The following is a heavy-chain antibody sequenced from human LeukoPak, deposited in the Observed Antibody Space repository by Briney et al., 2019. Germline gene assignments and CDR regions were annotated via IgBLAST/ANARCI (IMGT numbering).Heavy chain of an antibody. CDR2: ITGSSGYI. Sequence: GGSLRLSCAASGFTLSDYSMNWVRQAPGKGLEWVSFITGSSGYIFYADSLKGRFTISRDNAKNSLWLQMSGLRAEDTAVYYCARVRSGYYIDYWGQGTLVTVSS. J-gene: IGHJ4*02. V-gene: IGHV3-21*01. CDR1: GFTLSDYS. CDR3: ARVRSGYYIDY. D-gene: IGHD3-3*01.